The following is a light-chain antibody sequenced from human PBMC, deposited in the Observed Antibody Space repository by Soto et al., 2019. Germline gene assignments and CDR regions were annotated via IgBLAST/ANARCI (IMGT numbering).Light chain of an antibody. CDR3: TSYSSSSTFYV. J-gene: IGLJ1*01. CDR2: QVT. CDR1: SSDIGGYYY. Sequence: QSVLTQPASVSGSPGQSITISCTGTSSDIGGYYYVSWYQHHPGKAPKLIIYQVTNRPSGVSHRFSGSKSGNTVSLTISGLQAEDEADYYCTSYSSSSTFYVFGTGTKVTVL. V-gene: IGLV2-14*01.